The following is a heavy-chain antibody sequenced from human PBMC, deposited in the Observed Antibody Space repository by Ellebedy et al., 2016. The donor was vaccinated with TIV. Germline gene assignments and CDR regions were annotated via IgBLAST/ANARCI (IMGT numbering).Heavy chain of an antibody. D-gene: IGHD2/OR15-2a*01. V-gene: IGHV4-39*07. J-gene: IGHJ4*02. CDR2: IYYGGAT. Sequence: SETLSLTCTVSGGSISTFTYYWGWIRQPPGKGLEWIGSIYYGGATYYNPSLRSRVTISVDKSKSQFSLKMRTLTAADTAGYYCAAQSRDYFWDGDYWGQGTLVTVSS. CDR3: AAQSRDYFWDGDY. CDR1: GGSISTFTYY.